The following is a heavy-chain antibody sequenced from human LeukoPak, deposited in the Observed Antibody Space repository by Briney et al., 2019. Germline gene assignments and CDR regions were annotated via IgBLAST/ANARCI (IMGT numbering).Heavy chain of an antibody. CDR2: INPDSGAT. Sequence: ASVKVSCKASGYTFTGYYMHWVRQAPGQGLEWMGWINPDSGATNYAQRFQGRVTMTRDTSISTAYMELSRLRSDDTAVYYCARDSGIVGATGYYYYGMDVWGQGTTVTVSS. V-gene: IGHV1-2*02. D-gene: IGHD1-26*01. J-gene: IGHJ6*02. CDR3: ARDSGIVGATGYYYYGMDV. CDR1: GYTFTGYY.